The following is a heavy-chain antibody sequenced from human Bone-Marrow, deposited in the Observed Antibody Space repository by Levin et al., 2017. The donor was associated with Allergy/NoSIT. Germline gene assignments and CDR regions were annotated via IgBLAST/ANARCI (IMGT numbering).Heavy chain of an antibody. J-gene: IGHJ4*02. CDR1: GFTFSDYY. CDR2: MSSSGSTI. Sequence: GESLKISCAASGFTFSDYYMTWIRQAPGKGLEWVSYMSSSGSTIYYADSVKGRFTISRDNAKNSLYLQMNSLRAEDTAVYYCARSPPDSGSYSDYWGQGTLVTVSS. D-gene: IGHD1-26*01. V-gene: IGHV3-11*01. CDR3: ARSPPDSGSYSDY.